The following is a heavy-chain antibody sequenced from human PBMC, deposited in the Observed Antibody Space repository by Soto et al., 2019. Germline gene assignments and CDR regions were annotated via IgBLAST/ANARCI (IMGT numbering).Heavy chain of an antibody. J-gene: IGHJ4*02. V-gene: IGHV3-23*01. Sequence: EVHLLESGGGFVQPGGSLRLSCAASEFTFTCCVMGWVRHAPGKGLEWVAAISGGSITIYYADSVKGRFTISRDNSKNTLYLEMNSLRAEDAAVYYCPKDFIDYGDFDYWGQGTLVTVSS. CDR2: ISGGSITI. CDR1: EFTFTCCV. CDR3: PKDFIDYGDFDY. D-gene: IGHD4-17*01.